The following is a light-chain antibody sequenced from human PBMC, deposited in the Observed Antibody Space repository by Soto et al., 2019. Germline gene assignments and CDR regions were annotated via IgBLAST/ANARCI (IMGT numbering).Light chain of an antibody. CDR1: QSVGNY. CDR2: DVF. Sequence: EIVLTQSPATLSLSPGERATLSRRASQSVGNYLAWYQQKPGQAPRLLIYDVFNRATGIPARLSGSGSGTDFTLTISSLEPEDFAVYYCLQRSVWPWTFGQGTRLEVK. CDR3: LQRSVWPWT. V-gene: IGKV3-11*01. J-gene: IGKJ1*01.